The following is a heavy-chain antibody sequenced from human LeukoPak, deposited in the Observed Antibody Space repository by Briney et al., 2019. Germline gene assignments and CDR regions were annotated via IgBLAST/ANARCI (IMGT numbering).Heavy chain of an antibody. D-gene: IGHD2-21*02. CDR2: ISAYNGNT. J-gene: IGHJ4*02. CDR3: ARDDIVVVTAIPSYFDY. Sequence: VASVKVSCKASGYTFTSYGISWVRQAPGQGLEWMGWISAYNGNTNYAQKLQGRVTMTTDTSTSTAYMELRSLRSDDTAVYYCARDDIVVVTAIPSYFDYWGQGTLVTVSS. V-gene: IGHV1-18*01. CDR1: GYTFTSYG.